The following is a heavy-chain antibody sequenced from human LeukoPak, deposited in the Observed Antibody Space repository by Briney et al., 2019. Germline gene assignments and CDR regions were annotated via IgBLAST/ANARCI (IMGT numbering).Heavy chain of an antibody. Sequence: QPGGSLRLSCAASGFTFSSYAMSWVRQAPGKGLEWVSIIYSGGSTYYADSVKGRVTTSRDNSKNTLYLQMNSLRAEDTAVYYCARHSSSWYFAFDIWGQGTMVTVSS. D-gene: IGHD6-13*01. CDR1: GFTFSSYA. CDR3: ARHSSSWYFAFDI. CDR2: IYSGGST. J-gene: IGHJ3*02. V-gene: IGHV3-66*04.